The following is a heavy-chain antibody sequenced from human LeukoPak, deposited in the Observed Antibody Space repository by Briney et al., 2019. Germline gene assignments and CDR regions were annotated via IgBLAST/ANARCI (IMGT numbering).Heavy chain of an antibody. CDR3: ARSQQIHYDFWSGYQYYFDY. J-gene: IGHJ4*02. Sequence: SETLSLTCTVSGFSISSGFYWGWIRQPPGKGLEWIGTIHGGGSTNYNPSLKSRVTISVDTSKNQFSLKLSSVTAADTAVYYCARSQQIHYDFWSGYQYYFDYWGQGTLVTVSS. CDR2: IHGGGST. V-gene: IGHV4-38-2*02. CDR1: GFSISSGFY. D-gene: IGHD3-3*01.